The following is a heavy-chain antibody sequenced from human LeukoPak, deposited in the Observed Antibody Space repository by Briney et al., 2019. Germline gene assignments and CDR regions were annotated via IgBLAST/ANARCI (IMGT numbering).Heavy chain of an antibody. CDR1: GGSFSGYY. J-gene: IGHJ4*02. Sequence: SETLSLTCAVYGGSFSGYYWSWIRQPPGKGLEWIGEINHSGSTNYNPSLKSRATISVDTSKNQFSLKLSSVTAADTAVYYCARGLNSFDYWGQGTLVTVSS. V-gene: IGHV4-34*01. CDR3: ARGLNSFDY. CDR2: INHSGST.